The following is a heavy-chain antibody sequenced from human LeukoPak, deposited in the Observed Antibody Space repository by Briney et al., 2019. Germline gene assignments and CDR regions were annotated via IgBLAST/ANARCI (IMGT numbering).Heavy chain of an antibody. D-gene: IGHD2-2*01. CDR2: IKSKTDGGTT. CDR3: TSGVVPAAGNWFDP. V-gene: IGHV3-15*01. Sequence: GGSLRLSCAASGFTFSNAWMSWVRQAPGKGLEWVGRIKSKTDGGTTDYAAPVKGRFTISRDDSKNTLYLQMNSLKTEDTAVYYCTSGVVPAAGNWFDPWGQGTLVTVSS. CDR1: GFTFSNAW. J-gene: IGHJ5*02.